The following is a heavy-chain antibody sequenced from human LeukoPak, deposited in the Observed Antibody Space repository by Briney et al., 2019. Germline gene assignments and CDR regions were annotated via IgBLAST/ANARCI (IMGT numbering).Heavy chain of an antibody. J-gene: IGHJ4*02. CDR3: ARPAIPYGTVRYQLHY. CDR1: GFPFSTYG. CDR2: ISFDGSKS. Sequence: GGSLRLSCATSGFPFSTYGMHWVRQAPGKGLEWVAFISFDGSKSYYADSVKGRFTISRDDSKNTVFLQMNSLRVEDTTVFYCARPAIPYGTVRYQLHYWGQGTVVTVSA. D-gene: IGHD2-21*02. V-gene: IGHV3-30*19.